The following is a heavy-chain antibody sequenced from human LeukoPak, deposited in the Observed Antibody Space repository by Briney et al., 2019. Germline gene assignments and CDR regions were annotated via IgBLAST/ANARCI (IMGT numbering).Heavy chain of an antibody. Sequence: PGGSLRLSCAASGFTFSSYWMHWVLQAPGKGLVWVSRINSDGGSTSYTDSVKGRFTISRDNAKNTLYLQMNSLRAEDTAVYYCARRSAAKDAFDIWGQGTKVTVSS. V-gene: IGHV3-74*01. CDR3: ARRSAAKDAFDI. CDR1: GFTFSSYW. CDR2: INSDGGST. J-gene: IGHJ3*02. D-gene: IGHD6-25*01.